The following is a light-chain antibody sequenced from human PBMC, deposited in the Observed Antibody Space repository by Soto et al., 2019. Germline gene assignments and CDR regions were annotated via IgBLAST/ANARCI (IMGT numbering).Light chain of an antibody. V-gene: IGKV1-12*01. J-gene: IGKJ4*01. CDR3: QHADGLRALT. Sequence: DIQMTQSPPYVSASVGDRVTISCRASQDAGSWLSWFHQKPGGAPNLLIFHTSRKKSGDPPRFAGRGSGTEFTLTLSSLQPEDFGTYWCQHADGLRALTFGGGTAVEI. CDR2: HTS. CDR1: QDAGSW.